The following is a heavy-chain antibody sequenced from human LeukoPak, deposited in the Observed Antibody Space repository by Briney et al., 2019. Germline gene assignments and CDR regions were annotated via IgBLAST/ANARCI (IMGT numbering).Heavy chain of an antibody. J-gene: IGHJ4*02. V-gene: IGHV1-46*01. CDR3: ARGQNYYDSSGYLDY. CDR1: GYTFTSYY. Sequence: ASVKVSCKASGYTFTSYYMHWVRQAPGQGLEWMGIINPSGGSTSYAQKFQGRVTMTRDMSTSTVYMELSSLRSEDTAVYYCARGQNYYDSSGYLDYWGQGTLVTVSS. CDR2: INPSGGST. D-gene: IGHD3-22*01.